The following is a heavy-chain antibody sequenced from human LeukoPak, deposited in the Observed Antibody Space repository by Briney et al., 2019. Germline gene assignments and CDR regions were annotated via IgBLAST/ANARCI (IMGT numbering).Heavy chain of an antibody. V-gene: IGHV4-59*08. Sequence: SETLSLTCTVSGGSISSYYWSWIRQPPGKGLEYIGYIYYSGTTNYNPSLKSRVTISVDTSKNQFSLKLSSVTAADTAVYYCARHVDRYYGSGSPFYFDYWGQGILVTVSS. CDR1: GGSISSYY. CDR3: ARHVDRYYGSGSPFYFDY. CDR2: IYYSGTT. J-gene: IGHJ4*02. D-gene: IGHD3-10*01.